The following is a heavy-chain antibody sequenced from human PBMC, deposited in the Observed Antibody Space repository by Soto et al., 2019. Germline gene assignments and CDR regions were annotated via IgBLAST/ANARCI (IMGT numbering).Heavy chain of an antibody. CDR3: AKDVLAREPYDFDY. Sequence: LRLSCAASGFTFSSYAMSWVRQAPGEGLEWVSAISGSGGSTYYADSVKGRFTISRDNSKNTLYLQMNSLRAEDTAVYYCAKDVLAREPYDFDYWGQGTLVTVSS. J-gene: IGHJ4*02. CDR2: ISGSGGST. D-gene: IGHD2-8*01. CDR1: GFTFSSYA. V-gene: IGHV3-23*01.